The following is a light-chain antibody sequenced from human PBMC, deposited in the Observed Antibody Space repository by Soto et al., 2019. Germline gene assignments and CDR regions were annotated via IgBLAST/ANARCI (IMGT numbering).Light chain of an antibody. CDR3: QQFDSLPPYT. J-gene: IGKJ2*01. CDR1: HDIKNY. Sequence: DIQLTQSPPSLSASEGDRVTITCQASHDIKNYLNWYQQKPGKAPKLLIYDASNLETGVPSRFSGSGAGTDFTFTIGSLQHADVATYYCQQFDSLPPYTFGQGTKVDIK. V-gene: IGKV1-33*01. CDR2: DAS.